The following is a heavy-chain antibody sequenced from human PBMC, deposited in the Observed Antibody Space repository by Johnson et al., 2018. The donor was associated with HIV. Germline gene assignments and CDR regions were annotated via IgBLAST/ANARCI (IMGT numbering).Heavy chain of an antibody. J-gene: IGHJ3*02. CDR1: GFTFSSYA. CDR2: ISYDGSNK. D-gene: IGHD6-6*01. CDR3: ARAEQLAGGAFDI. Sequence: VQLVESGGGVVQPGRSLSLSCAASGFTFSSYAMHWVRQAPGKGLEWVAVISYDGSNKYYADSVKGRFTISRDNSKNTLYLQMNSLRAEDTAVYYCARAEQLAGGAFDIWGQGTMVTVSS. V-gene: IGHV3-30*04.